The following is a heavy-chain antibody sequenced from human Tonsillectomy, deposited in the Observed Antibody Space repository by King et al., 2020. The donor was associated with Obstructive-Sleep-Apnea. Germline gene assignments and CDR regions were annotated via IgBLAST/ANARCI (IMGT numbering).Heavy chain of an antibody. CDR3: ATVAVSTATYYLDY. V-gene: IGHV1-2*02. J-gene: IGHJ4*02. Sequence: QLVQSGAEVKKPGAAVKVSCKASGYTFTGYHMHWVRQAPGQGLEWMGWINPNSGGTNHAQKLKGRVTMTRDTSNSTAYMELSRLRSDDTAVYYCATVAVSTATYYLDYWGQGTLVTVSP. D-gene: IGHD4-17*01. CDR2: INPNSGGT. CDR1: GYTFTGYH.